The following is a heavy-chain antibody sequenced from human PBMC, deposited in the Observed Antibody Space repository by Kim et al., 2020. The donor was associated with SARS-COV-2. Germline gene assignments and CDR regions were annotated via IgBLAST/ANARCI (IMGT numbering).Heavy chain of an antibody. V-gene: IGHV3-30*04. CDR2: ISYDGSNK. J-gene: IGHJ4*02. Sequence: GGSLRLSCAASGFTFSSYAMHWVRQAPGKGLEWVAVISYDGSNKYYADSVKGRFTISRDNSKNTLYLQMNSLRAEDTAVYYCARDGDVSVLRYFDWGLGFGYFDYWGQGTLVTVSS. CDR1: GFTFSSYA. D-gene: IGHD3-9*01. CDR3: ARDGDVSVLRYFDWGLGFGYFDY.